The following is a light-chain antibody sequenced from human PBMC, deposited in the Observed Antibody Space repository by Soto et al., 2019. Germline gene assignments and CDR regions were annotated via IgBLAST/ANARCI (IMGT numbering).Light chain of an antibody. V-gene: IGKV3-15*01. CDR1: QSVSRT. Sequence: IVMTQSPATLSVSPGEIASLSCRASQSVSRTLAWYQQKPGQAPRLLIYGASTRATGIPARFSGSESGTEFTLTISSLQSEDFAFYFCQQYTNWCSWTFGQGTRVEIK. CDR3: QQYTNWCSWT. CDR2: GAS. J-gene: IGKJ1*01.